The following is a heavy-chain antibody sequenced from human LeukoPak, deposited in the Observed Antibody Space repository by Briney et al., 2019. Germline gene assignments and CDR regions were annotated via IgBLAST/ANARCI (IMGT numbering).Heavy chain of an antibody. V-gene: IGHV4-61*01. CDR2: IYYSGST. Sequence: SETLSLTCTVSGGSVSSGSYYWSWIRQPPGKGLEWIGYIYYSGSTNYNPSLKSRVTISVDTSKNQFSLKLSSVTAADTAVYYCARKEARNRMWFDPWGQGTLVTVSP. D-gene: IGHD1-14*01. CDR3: ARKEARNRMWFDP. CDR1: GGSVSSGSYY. J-gene: IGHJ5*02.